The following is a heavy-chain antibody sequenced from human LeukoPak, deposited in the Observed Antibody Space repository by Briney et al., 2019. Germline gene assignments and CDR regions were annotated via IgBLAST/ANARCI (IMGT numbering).Heavy chain of an antibody. Sequence: GGSLRLSCAASGFTFSSYAMSWVRQAPGKGLEWVSAISGSGGSTYYADSVKGRFTISRDNSKNTLYLQMNSLRAEDTAVYYCAKDGSLAAAGTKDWFDPWGQRTLVTVSS. CDR2: ISGSGGST. CDR1: GFTFSSYA. J-gene: IGHJ5*02. V-gene: IGHV3-23*01. D-gene: IGHD6-13*01. CDR3: AKDGSLAAAGTKDWFDP.